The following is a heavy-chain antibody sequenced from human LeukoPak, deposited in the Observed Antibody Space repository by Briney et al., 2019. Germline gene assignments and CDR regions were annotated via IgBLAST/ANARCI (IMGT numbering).Heavy chain of an antibody. CDR2: IYYSGST. J-gene: IGHJ4*02. CDR3: VRDDSSGYYSIGHDY. D-gene: IGHD3-22*01. Sequence: SETLSLTCTVSGGSISSSSYYWGWIRQPPGTGLEWIGSIYYSGSTYYNPSLKSRVTISVDTSKNQFSLKLSSVTAADTAVYYCVRDDSSGYYSIGHDYWGQGTLVTVSS. CDR1: GGSISSSSYY. V-gene: IGHV4-39*01.